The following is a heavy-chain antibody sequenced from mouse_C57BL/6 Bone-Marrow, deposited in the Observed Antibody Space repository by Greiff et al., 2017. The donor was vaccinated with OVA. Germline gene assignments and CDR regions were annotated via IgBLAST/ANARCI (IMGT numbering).Heavy chain of an antibody. CDR2: ITHSGET. CDR3: AGDRRGWYFDV. Sequence: VQGVESGPGLVKPSQSLFLTCSITGFPITSGYYWIWIRQSPGKPLEWMGYITHSGETFYNPSLQSPISITRETSKNQFSLQLKSVTTEDTAMYCCAGDRRGWYFDVWGTGTTVTVSS. J-gene: IGHJ1*03. V-gene: IGHV12-3*01. CDR1: GFPITSGYY.